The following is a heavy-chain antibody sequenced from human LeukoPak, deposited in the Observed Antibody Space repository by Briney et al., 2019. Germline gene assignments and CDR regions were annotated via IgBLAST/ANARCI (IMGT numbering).Heavy chain of an antibody. D-gene: IGHD3-10*01. CDR2: INHSGST. CDR1: GGSFSGYS. Sequence: SETLSLTCAIYGGSFSGYSWTWIRQPPGKGLEGIGEINHSGSTNYNPSLKSRVTISVDTSKNQFSLKLSSVTAADTAVYYCARRGRGTMVRGVSHVYYYYMDVWGKGTTVTISS. CDR3: ARRGRGTMVRGVSHVYYYYMDV. V-gene: IGHV4-34*01. J-gene: IGHJ6*03.